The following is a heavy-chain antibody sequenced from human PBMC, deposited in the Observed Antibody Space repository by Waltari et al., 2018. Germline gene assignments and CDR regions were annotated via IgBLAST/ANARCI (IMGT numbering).Heavy chain of an antibody. Sequence: QVQLVQSGAEVKKPGASVKVSCKAYGYTFTSCVIQVVRQATGQGLEWMGWMNPNSGNTGYAQKFHGRVTITRNTSISTAYMELSSLRSEDTAVYYCARGRAFDYWGQGTLVTVSS. V-gene: IGHV1-8*03. CDR3: ARGRAFDY. CDR2: MNPNSGNT. J-gene: IGHJ4*02. CDR1: GYTFTSCV.